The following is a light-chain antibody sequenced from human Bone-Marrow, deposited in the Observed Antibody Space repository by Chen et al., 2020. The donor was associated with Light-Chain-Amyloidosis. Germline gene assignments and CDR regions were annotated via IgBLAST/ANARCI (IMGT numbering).Light chain of an antibody. V-gene: IGLV3-21*02. Sequence: SYVLTQPSSVSVAPGQTATIACGGNNIGSTSVHWYQQTPVQAPLLVVYDDSDRPSGIPERLDGSNSGNTATLTSSRVEAGDEADYYCQVWDRSSDRPVFGGGTKLTVL. CDR2: DDS. J-gene: IGLJ3*02. CDR3: QVWDRSSDRPV. CDR1: NIGSTS.